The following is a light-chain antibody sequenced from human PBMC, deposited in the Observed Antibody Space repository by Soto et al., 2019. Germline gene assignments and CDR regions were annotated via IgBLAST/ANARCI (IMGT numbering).Light chain of an antibody. CDR1: QSVSSY. Sequence: VLTQSPATLSLSPGERATLSCRASQSVSSYLAWYQQKPGQAPRLLIYGASSRATGIPDRFSGSGSGTDFTLTISRLEPEDFAVYYCQQYGSSPETFGQGTKVDI. CDR2: GAS. J-gene: IGKJ1*01. CDR3: QQYGSSPET. V-gene: IGKV3-20*01.